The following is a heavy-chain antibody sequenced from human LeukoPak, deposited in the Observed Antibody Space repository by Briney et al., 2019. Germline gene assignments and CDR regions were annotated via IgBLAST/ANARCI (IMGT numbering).Heavy chain of an antibody. V-gene: IGHV3-23*01. J-gene: IGHJ4*02. CDR1: GFTFSSYA. Sequence: GGSLRLSCAASGFTFSSYAMSWVRQAPGKGPEWVSTISGSSGSTYYADSVKGRFTISRDNSKNTLYLQMNSLRAEDTAVYYCAKAVAYCSGGSCYSAFDYWGQGTLVTVSS. CDR2: ISGSSGST. CDR3: AKAVAYCSGGSCYSAFDY. D-gene: IGHD2-15*01.